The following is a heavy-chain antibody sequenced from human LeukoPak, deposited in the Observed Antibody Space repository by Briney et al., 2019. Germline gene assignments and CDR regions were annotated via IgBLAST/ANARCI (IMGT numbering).Heavy chain of an antibody. V-gene: IGHV3-7*04. Sequence: GGSLRLSCAASGFTFSNYWMSWVRQAPGKGLEWVANINQDGSEKYYVDFVKGRFAISRDNAKNSLYLQMNSLRAEDTAVYYCARDPAGAGSGTYYNFLDYWGQGTLVTVSS. CDR2: INQDGSEK. CDR1: GFTFSNYW. CDR3: ARDPAGAGSGTYYNFLDY. J-gene: IGHJ4*02. D-gene: IGHD3-10*01.